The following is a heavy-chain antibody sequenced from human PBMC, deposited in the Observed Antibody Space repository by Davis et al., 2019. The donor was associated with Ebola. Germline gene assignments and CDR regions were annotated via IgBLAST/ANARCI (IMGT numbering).Heavy chain of an antibody. V-gene: IGHV5-51*01. CDR1: GYSFTSQW. Sequence: GESLKISCKGSGYSFTSQWIGWVRQMPGEGLEWMAIIYPGDSETRYSPSFQGQVTISADKSITTAYLQWSSVRASDTAMYYCARPGDISGYRVGYFDSWGQGTQVTVSS. CDR2: IYPGDSET. CDR3: ARPGDISGYRVGYFDS. J-gene: IGHJ4*02. D-gene: IGHD3-22*01.